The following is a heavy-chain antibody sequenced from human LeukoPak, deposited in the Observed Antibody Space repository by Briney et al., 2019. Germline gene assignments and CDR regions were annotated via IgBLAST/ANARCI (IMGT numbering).Heavy chain of an antibody. Sequence: ASVKVSCKASGYTFTSYGISWVRQAPGQGLEWMGWINPNSGGTNYAQKFQGRVTMTRDTSISTAYMELSRLRSDDTAVYYCARGTVWYSSSWLAFDYWGQGTLVTVSS. CDR3: ARGTVWYSSSWLAFDY. J-gene: IGHJ4*02. V-gene: IGHV1-2*02. CDR1: GYTFTSYG. CDR2: INPNSGGT. D-gene: IGHD6-13*01.